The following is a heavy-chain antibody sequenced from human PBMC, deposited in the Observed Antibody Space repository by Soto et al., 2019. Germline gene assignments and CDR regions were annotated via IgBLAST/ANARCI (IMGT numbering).Heavy chain of an antibody. V-gene: IGHV3-33*01. CDR2: IWYDGSNK. J-gene: IGHJ4*02. D-gene: IGHD3-9*01. CDR3: ARESDLRGARYYDILTVYSLPGNY. CDR1: GFTFSSYG. Sequence: GGSLRLSCAASGFTFSSYGMHWVRQAPGKGLEWVAVIWYDGSNKYYADSVKGRFTISRDNSKNTLYLQMNSLRAEDTALYYCARESDLRGARYYDILTVYSLPGNYWGQGTLVTVSS.